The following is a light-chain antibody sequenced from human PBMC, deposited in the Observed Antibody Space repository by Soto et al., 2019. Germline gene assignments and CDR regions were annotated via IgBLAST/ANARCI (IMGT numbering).Light chain of an antibody. CDR3: AAWDDSLNGLV. Sequence: QAVVTQPPSGSGTPGQRVTISCSGSSSNIGTNTVNWYQQLPKTAPKLLIHTNNQRPSGVPDRFSGSKSGTSASLAISGLQSEDEADFYCAAWDDSLNGLVFGGGTKVTVL. V-gene: IGLV1-44*01. CDR1: SSNIGTNT. CDR2: TNN. J-gene: IGLJ2*01.